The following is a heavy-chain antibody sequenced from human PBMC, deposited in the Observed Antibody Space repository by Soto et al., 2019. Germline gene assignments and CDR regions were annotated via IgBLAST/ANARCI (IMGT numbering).Heavy chain of an antibody. V-gene: IGHV2-5*01. CDR3: ARQQVTFDS. J-gene: IGHJ4*02. D-gene: IGHD2-21*02. CDR2: IYWNDDR. CDR1: GFSLSTTGVG. Sequence: SGPTLVNPTQTLTLTCTFSGFSLSTTGVGVGWIRQPPGKALEWLTLIYWNDDRRYSPSLKSRLTITKGTSKNQVVLTMTNMDPVDTATYYCARQQVTFDSWGQGTQVTVSS.